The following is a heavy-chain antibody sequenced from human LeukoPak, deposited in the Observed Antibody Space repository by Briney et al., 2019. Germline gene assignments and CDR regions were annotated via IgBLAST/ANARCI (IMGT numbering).Heavy chain of an antibody. CDR1: GYSFTSYW. V-gene: IGHV5-51*01. J-gene: IGHJ4*02. D-gene: IGHD3-3*01. CDR2: IYPGDSDT. CDR3: ARFLRGSESLYYFDY. Sequence: GESLKISCKGSGYSFTSYWIGWVRQMPGKGLEWMGIIYPGDSDTRYSPSFQGQVTISADKSISTAYLQWSSLKASDTAMYYCARFLRGSESLYYFDYWGQGTLVTVSS.